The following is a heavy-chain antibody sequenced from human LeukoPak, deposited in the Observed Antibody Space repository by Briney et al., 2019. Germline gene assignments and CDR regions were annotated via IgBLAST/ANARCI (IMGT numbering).Heavy chain of an antibody. J-gene: IGHJ4*02. CDR1: GGSISSSSYY. V-gene: IGHV4-39*01. CDR3: ARGYGFWGRNFDY. CDR2: IYYSGST. Sequence: SETLSLTCTVSGGSISSSSYYWGWIRQPPGKGLEWIGSIYYSGSTYYNPSLKSRVTISVDTSENQFSLKLSSVTAADTAVYYCARGYGFWGRNFDYWGQGTLVTVSS. D-gene: IGHD3-3*01.